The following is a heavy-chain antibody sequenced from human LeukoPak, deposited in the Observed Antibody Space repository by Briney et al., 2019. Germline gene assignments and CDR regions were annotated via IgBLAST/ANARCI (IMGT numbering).Heavy chain of an antibody. CDR1: GGTFSSYA. Sequence: ASVKVSCKASGGTFSSYAISWVRQAPGQGLEWMGGIIPIFGTANYAQKFQGRVTITADESTSTAYMELSSLRSEDTAVYYCVRCPFGHHYSPGRSRFDPWGQGTLVTVSS. J-gene: IGHJ5*02. CDR2: IIPIFGTA. D-gene: IGHD1-26*01. CDR3: VRCPFGHHYSPGRSRFDP. V-gene: IGHV1-69*13.